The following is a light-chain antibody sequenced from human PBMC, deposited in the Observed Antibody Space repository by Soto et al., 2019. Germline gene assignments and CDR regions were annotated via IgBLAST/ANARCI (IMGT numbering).Light chain of an antibody. Sequence: QSVLTQSSSASASLGSSVKLTCTLSSGHSSYIIAWHQQQPGKAPRYLMKLEGSGSYNKGSGVPDRFSVSGSGADRYPNISIVQFGHGADYYSETWDSGTRVFGGGTKLTVL. V-gene: IGLV4-60*02. CDR3: ETWDSGTRV. CDR2: LEGSGSY. CDR1: SGHSSYI. J-gene: IGLJ3*02.